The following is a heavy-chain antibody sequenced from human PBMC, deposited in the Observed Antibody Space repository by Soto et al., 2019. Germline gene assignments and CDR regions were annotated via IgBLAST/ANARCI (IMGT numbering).Heavy chain of an antibody. CDR1: GFTVSSNY. J-gene: IGHJ3*01. D-gene: IGHD2-21*02. CDR3: AKGFIVVVTGLRPDDAFDV. V-gene: IGHV3-53*01. CDR2: ISGGGGNT. Sequence: EVQLVESGGGLIQPGGSLRLSCAASGFTVSSNYMSWVRQAPGKGLEWVSGISGGGGNTYYADSVKGRFTISRDPSKNTVFLEMNSLRAEDTAVYYCAKGFIVVVTGLRPDDAFDVWGQGTLVTVSS.